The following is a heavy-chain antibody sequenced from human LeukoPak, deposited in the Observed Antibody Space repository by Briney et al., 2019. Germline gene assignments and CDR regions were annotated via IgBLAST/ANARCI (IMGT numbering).Heavy chain of an antibody. CDR2: MSPSSGNT. V-gene: IGHV1-8*01. CDR3: ARALSGCVLCFDY. J-gene: IGHJ4*02. D-gene: IGHD5-12*01. Sequence: ASVKVSCKASGYTFTGYDINWVRQAPGQGLEWMGWMSPSSGNTGYAQKFQGRVTVTSDTSINTAYLGLSSLRSEDTAVYYCARALSGCVLCFDYWGQGSLVTVSS. CDR1: GYTFTGYD.